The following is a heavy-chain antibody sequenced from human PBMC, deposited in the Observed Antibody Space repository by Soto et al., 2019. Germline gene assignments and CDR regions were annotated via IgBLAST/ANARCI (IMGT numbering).Heavy chain of an antibody. CDR3: ARDPEGSSSWYAYFDY. V-gene: IGHV3-64*01. CDR1: GFTFSSYA. Sequence: EVQLVESGGGLVQPGGSLRLSCAASGFTFSSYAMHWVRQAPGKGLEYVSAISSNGGSTYYANSVKGRFTISRDNSKNTLYLQMGSLRAEDMAVYYCARDPEGSSSWYAYFDYWGQGTLVTVSS. CDR2: ISSNGGST. J-gene: IGHJ4*02. D-gene: IGHD6-13*01.